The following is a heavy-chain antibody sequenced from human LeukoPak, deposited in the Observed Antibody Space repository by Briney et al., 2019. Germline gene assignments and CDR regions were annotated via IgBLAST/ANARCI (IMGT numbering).Heavy chain of an antibody. CDR2: ICYSGST. J-gene: IGHJ4*02. CDR1: GGSISSSSYY. D-gene: IGHD2-15*01. CDR3: ARLPVVVVAAHFDY. V-gene: IGHV4-39*01. Sequence: PSETLSLTCTVSGGSISSSSYYWGWIRQPPGKGLEWIGSICYSGSTYYNPSLKSRVTISVDTSKNQFSLKLSSVTAADTAVYYCARLPVVVVAAHFDYWGQGTLVTVSS.